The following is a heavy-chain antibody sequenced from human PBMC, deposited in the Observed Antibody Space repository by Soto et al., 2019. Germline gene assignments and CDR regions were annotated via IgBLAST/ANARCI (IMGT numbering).Heavy chain of an antibody. D-gene: IGHD3-10*01. V-gene: IGHV3-7*01. Sequence: GGSLRLSCAASAFTFSSYWMSWVRQAPGKGLEWVANIKQDGREKYYVDSVKGRLTISRDNAKNSLYLQINSLRAEDTAVYDCARHGILWFGDDYGRQGTLVTVPQ. CDR1: AFTFSSYW. CDR2: IKQDGREK. J-gene: IGHJ4*02. CDR3: ARHGILWFGDDY.